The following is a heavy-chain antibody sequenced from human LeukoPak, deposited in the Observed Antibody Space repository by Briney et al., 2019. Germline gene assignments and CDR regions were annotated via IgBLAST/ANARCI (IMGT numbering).Heavy chain of an antibody. V-gene: IGHV4-38-2*01. J-gene: IGHJ3*02. CDR2: IYHSGST. Sequence: NPSETLSLTCAVSGYSISSGYYWGWIRQPPGKGLEWIGSIYHSGSTYYNSSLKSRVTISVETSKNQFSLKLSSVTAADTAVYYCARHKYCSSTSCYSWGYAFDIWGQGTMVTVSS. D-gene: IGHD2-2*01. CDR1: GYSISSGYY. CDR3: ARHKYCSSTSCYSWGYAFDI.